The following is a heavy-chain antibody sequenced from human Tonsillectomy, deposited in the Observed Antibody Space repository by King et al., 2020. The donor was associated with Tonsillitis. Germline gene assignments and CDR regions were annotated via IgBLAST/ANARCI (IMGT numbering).Heavy chain of an antibody. Sequence: QLQESGPGLVKPSETLSLTCTVSGYSISSGYYWGWIRQPPGKGLEWIGSIYHSGSTYYNTSLKSRVTISGDTSKNQFSLKLSSVTAADTAVYYCATDYDSSGYSYSWGQGTLVTVSS. CDR2: IYHSGST. V-gene: IGHV4-38-2*02. D-gene: IGHD3-22*01. CDR1: GYSISSGYY. J-gene: IGHJ4*02. CDR3: ATDYDSSGYSYS.